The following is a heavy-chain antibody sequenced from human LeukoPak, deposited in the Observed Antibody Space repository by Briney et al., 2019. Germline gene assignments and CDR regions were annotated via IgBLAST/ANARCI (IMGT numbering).Heavy chain of an antibody. D-gene: IGHD3-9*01. Sequence: GGSLRLSCAASGFTFSSYSMNWVRQAPGKGLEWVSSISSSSSYIYYADSVKGRFTISRDNAKNSLYLQMNSLRAEDTAVYYCARDWDILTGYTYFDYWGQGTLVTVSS. V-gene: IGHV3-21*01. CDR1: GFTFSSYS. CDR2: ISSSSSYI. CDR3: ARDWDILTGYTYFDY. J-gene: IGHJ4*02.